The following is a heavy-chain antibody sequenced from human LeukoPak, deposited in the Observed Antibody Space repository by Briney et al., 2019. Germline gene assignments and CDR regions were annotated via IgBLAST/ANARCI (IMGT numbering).Heavy chain of an antibody. CDR2: IRYDGSNK. CDR3: AKDIIRDGYNSFYYYYMDV. D-gene: IGHD5-24*01. Sequence: SGGSLRLSCAASGFTFTNYPIHWVRQAPGKGLEWVAFIRYDGSNKYYADSVKGRFTISRDNSKNTLYLQMNSLRAEDTAVYYCAKDIIRDGYNSFYYYYMDVWGKGTTVTISS. CDR1: GFTFTNYP. J-gene: IGHJ6*03. V-gene: IGHV3-30*02.